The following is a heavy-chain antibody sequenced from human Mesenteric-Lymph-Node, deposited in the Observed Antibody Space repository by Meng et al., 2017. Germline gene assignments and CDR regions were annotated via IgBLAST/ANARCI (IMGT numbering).Heavy chain of an antibody. D-gene: IGHD6-13*01. CDR3: AHMAIGIAAAGFNWFDP. J-gene: IGHJ5*02. CDR1: GFSLSTSGVG. CDR2: IYWNDDK. V-gene: IGHV2-5*01. Sequence: QTTLKDLGPTLVKPTPALTVTCTFSGFSLSTSGVGVGWIRQPPGKALEWLALIYWNDDKRYSPSLKSRLTITKDTSKNQVVLTMTNMDPVDTATYYCAHMAIGIAAAGFNWFDPWGQGTLVTVSS.